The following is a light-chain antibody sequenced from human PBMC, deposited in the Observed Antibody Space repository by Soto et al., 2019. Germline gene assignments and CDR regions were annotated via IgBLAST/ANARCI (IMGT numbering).Light chain of an antibody. J-gene: IGKJ1*01. V-gene: IGKV3-20*01. CDR2: GAY. CDR3: QQYDKWPTWT. CDR1: QSVSSSY. Sequence: VLTHSPGTLSLSPGERATLSFRASQSVSSSYLAWYQQKPGQAPRLIXYGAYSRATGIPDRFSGSGSGTDFTLTISSLQSEDFAVYYCQQYDKWPTWTFGQGTKVDIK.